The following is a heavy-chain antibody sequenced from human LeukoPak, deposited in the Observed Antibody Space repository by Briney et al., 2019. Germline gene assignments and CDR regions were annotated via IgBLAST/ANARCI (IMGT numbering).Heavy chain of an antibody. J-gene: IGHJ4*02. CDR1: GYTFTGYY. Sequence: ASVKVSCKASGYTFTGYYMHWVRQAPGQGLEWMGWINPNSGGTNYAQKFQGRVTMTRDTSISTAYMELSRLRSDDTAVYYCAKDRRGYSYGYGFDYRGQGTLVTVSS. D-gene: IGHD5-18*01. V-gene: IGHV1-2*02. CDR2: INPNSGGT. CDR3: AKDRRGYSYGYGFDY.